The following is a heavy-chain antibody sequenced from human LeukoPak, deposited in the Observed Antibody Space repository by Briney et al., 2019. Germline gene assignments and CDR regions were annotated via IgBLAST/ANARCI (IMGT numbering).Heavy chain of an antibody. Sequence: PSETLSLTCTVSGGSISSYYWSWIRQPPGKGLEWIGYIYYSGSTNYNPSLKSRVTISVDTSKNQFSLKLSSVTAADTAVYYCATSAPYYDFWSGTPGFDPWGQGTLVTVSS. CDR3: ATSAPYYDFWSGTPGFDP. CDR2: IYYSGST. CDR1: GGSISSYY. V-gene: IGHV4-59*01. J-gene: IGHJ5*02. D-gene: IGHD3-3*01.